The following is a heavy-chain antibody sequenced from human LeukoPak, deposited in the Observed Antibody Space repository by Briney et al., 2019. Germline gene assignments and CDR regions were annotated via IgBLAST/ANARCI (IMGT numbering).Heavy chain of an antibody. CDR3: ASLRYGDFYFDC. CDR2: IYYSGST. CDR1: GGSISSYY. D-gene: IGHD4-17*01. V-gene: IGHV4-59*01. J-gene: IGHJ4*02. Sequence: RSSETLSLTCTVSGGSISSYYWSWIRQPPGKGLEWIGYIYYSGSTNYNPSLKSRVTISVDTSKNQFSLKLSSVTAADTAVYYCASLRYGDFYFDCWGQGTLVTVSS.